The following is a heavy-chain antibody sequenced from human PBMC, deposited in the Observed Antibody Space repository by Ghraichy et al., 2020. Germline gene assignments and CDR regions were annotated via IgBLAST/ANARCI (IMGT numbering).Heavy chain of an antibody. CDR2: ISSSGATI. V-gene: IGHV3-11*01. Sequence: GGSLRLSCAASGFTFSDYYMSWIRQAPGKGLEWVSSISSSGATIYYADSVKGRFTISRDNAKNSLYLQMNSLRAEDTAVYYCARTFSIVAVPAAIPGRGQGTLVTVSS. J-gene: IGHJ4*02. CDR3: ARTFSIVAVPAAIPG. CDR1: GFTFSDYY. D-gene: IGHD2-2*02.